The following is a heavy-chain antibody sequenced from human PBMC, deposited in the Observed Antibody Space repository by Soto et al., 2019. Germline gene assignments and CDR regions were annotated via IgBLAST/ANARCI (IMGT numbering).Heavy chain of an antibody. D-gene: IGHD3-3*01. CDR2: ISYDGSNK. CDR1: GFTFSSYA. V-gene: IGHV3-30-3*01. J-gene: IGHJ4*02. CDR3: ARGFDDFWSGPFDY. Sequence: PGGSLRLSCAASGFTFSSYAMHWVRQAPGKGLEWVAVISYDGSNKYYADSVKGRFTISRDNSKNTLYLQMNSLRAEDTVVYYCARGFDDFWSGPFDYWGQGTLVTVSS.